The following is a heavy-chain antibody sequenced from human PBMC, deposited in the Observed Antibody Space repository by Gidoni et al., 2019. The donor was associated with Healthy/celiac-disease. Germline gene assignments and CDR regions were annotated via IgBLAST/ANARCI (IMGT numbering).Heavy chain of an antibody. CDR2: IYYSGST. Sequence: QVQLQESGPGLVKPSQTLSLTCTVSGGSISSGGYYWSWIRQHPGKGLEWIGYIYYSGSTYYNPSLKSRVTISVDTSKNQFSLKLSSVTAADTAVYYCARVPSRRGSYYYMDVWGKGTTVTVSS. V-gene: IGHV4-31*03. CDR3: ARVPSRRGSYYYMDV. CDR1: GGSISSGGYY. J-gene: IGHJ6*03.